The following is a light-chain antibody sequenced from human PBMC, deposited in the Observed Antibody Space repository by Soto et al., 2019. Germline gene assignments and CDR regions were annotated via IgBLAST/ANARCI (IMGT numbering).Light chain of an antibody. V-gene: IGKV1-12*01. CDR1: QGITSW. CDR3: QQAASFPLI. J-gene: IGKJ4*01. Sequence: DIQMTQSPSSVSAFVGDRVTITCRACQGITSWLAWYQQKPGKAPELLVYAASGLQSGVPSRVSGSGSGTDFTLTISSLQPEDSATYYCQQAASFPLIFGGGTKVEIK. CDR2: AAS.